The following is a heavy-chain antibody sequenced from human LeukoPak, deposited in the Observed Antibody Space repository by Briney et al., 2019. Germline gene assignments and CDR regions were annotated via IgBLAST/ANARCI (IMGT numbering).Heavy chain of an antibody. CDR3: VRVEDWGAAGNRMDY. CDR2: IPSSSASM. J-gene: IGHJ4*02. CDR1: GFAFSTYT. D-gene: IGHD1-26*01. V-gene: IGHV3-21*01. Sequence: GGSVRLSCAASGFAFSTYTMSWVRQAPGKGLEWVSSIPSSSASMYYADSVRGRFTISRDNAKNSLYLQMNSLKAEDTAVYSCVRVEDWGAAGNRMDYWGQGTLVTVSS.